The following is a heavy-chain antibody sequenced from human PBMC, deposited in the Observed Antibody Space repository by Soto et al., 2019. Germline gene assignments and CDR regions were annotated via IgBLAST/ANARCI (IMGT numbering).Heavy chain of an antibody. V-gene: IGHV1-8*01. CDR3: ARRKERSGPHYFDS. CDR2: MNPYNGNA. CDR1: GYTFITYD. Sequence: GASVKVSCKASGYTFITYDIHWVRQATGQGREWMGWMNPYNGNAGYAQKFQGRVTMTRNTSISTAYMELSSLRSEDTAVYFCARRKERSGPHYFDSWGQGXLVTVSS. D-gene: IGHD6-25*01. J-gene: IGHJ4*02.